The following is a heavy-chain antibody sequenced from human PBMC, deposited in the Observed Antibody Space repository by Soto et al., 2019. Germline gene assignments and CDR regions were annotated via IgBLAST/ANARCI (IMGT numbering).Heavy chain of an antibody. Sequence: PSETLSLTCAVYGGSFSGYYWSWIRQPPGKGLEWIGEINHSGSTNYNPSLKSRVTISVDTSKNQFSLKLSSVTAADTAVYYCARRDTYYDFWSGYRTYGYYFDYWGQGTLVTVSS. CDR2: INHSGST. CDR3: ARRDTYYDFWSGYRTYGYYFDY. D-gene: IGHD3-3*01. CDR1: GGSFSGYY. V-gene: IGHV4-34*01. J-gene: IGHJ4*02.